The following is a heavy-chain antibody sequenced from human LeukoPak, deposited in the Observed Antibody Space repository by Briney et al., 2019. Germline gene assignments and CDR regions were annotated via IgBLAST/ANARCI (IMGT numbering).Heavy chain of an antibody. V-gene: IGHV3-53*01. CDR1: GYTVSSNY. CDR2: IYSGGST. D-gene: IGHD6-13*01. CDR3: ARDVRIAAAGTGWFDP. Sequence: PGGSLRLSCAASGYTVSSNYMSWVRQAPGKGLEWVSVIYSGGSTYYADSVKGRFTISRDNSKNTLYLQMNSLRAEDTAVYYCARDVRIAAAGTGWFDPWGQGTLVTVSS. J-gene: IGHJ5*02.